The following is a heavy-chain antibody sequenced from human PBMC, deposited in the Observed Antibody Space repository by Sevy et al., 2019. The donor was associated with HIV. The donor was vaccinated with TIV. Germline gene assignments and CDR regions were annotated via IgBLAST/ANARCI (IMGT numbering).Heavy chain of an antibody. V-gene: IGHV7-4-1*02. CDR1: GYTFTNYA. CDR2: INTNTGNP. Sequence: ASVKVSCKASGYTFTNYAMDWVRQAPGQGLQWMGWINTNTGNPTYAQAFTGRFVFSLDTSVSTSYLQISSLKAGDTAEYYCTRGFIGYNSGDAFDIWGQGTMVTVSS. CDR3: TRGFIGYNSGDAFDI. D-gene: IGHD5-12*01. J-gene: IGHJ3*02.